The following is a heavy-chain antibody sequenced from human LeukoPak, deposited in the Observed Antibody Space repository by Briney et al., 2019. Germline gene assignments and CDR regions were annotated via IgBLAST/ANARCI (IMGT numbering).Heavy chain of an antibody. CDR3: VRGSAAAKNAFDV. Sequence: GGSLRLSCAASGFTFSSYWMHWVRHAPGKGLVWVSRINTDGRSTNYATSVKGRFTMSRDNAKNTLYLQMSSLTAEDTAVYYCVRGSAAAKNAFDVWGQGTMVSVSS. J-gene: IGHJ3*01. CDR2: INTDGRST. D-gene: IGHD6-13*01. CDR1: GFTFSSYW. V-gene: IGHV3-74*01.